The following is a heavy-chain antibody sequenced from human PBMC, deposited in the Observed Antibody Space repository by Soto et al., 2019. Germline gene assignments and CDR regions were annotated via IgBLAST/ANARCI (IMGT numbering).Heavy chain of an antibody. CDR2: IIPIFGTA. Sequence: SVKVSCKASGGTFSSYAISWVRQAPGQGLEWMGGIIPIFGTANYAQKFQGRVTITADESTSTAYMELSSLRSEDTAVYYCARVSEYYDILTGYYLVSGPFDYWGQGTLVTVSS. J-gene: IGHJ4*02. CDR1: GGTFSSYA. CDR3: ARVSEYYDILTGYYLVSGPFDY. V-gene: IGHV1-69*13. D-gene: IGHD3-9*01.